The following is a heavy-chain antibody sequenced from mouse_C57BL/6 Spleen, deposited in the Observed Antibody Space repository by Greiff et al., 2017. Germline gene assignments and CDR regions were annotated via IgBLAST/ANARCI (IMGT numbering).Heavy chain of an antibody. D-gene: IGHD2-5*01. CDR3: ARPGYSNYVAMDY. J-gene: IGHJ4*01. CDR2: IYPSDSET. Sequence: QVQLQQPGAELVRPGSSVKLSCKASGYTFTSYWMDWVKQRPGQGLEWIGNIYPSDSETHYNQKFKDKATLTVDKSSSTAYLQLSSLPSEDSAVYYCARPGYSNYVAMDYWGQGTSVTVSS. V-gene: IGHV1-61*01. CDR1: GYTFTSYW.